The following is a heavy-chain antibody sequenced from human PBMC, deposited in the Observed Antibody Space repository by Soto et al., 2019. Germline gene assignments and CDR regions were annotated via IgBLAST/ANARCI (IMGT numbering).Heavy chain of an antibody. CDR1: GFTFSNAW. V-gene: IGHV3-15*01. J-gene: IGHJ6*03. CDR2: IKSKTDGGTT. Sequence: GGSLRLSCAASGFTFSNAWMSWVRQAPGKGLEWVGRIKSKTDGGTTDYAAPVKGRFTISRDDSKNTLYLQMNSLKTEDTAVYYCTTDGHDYGDYAESYYYYYMDVWGKGTTVTVSS. D-gene: IGHD4-17*01. CDR3: TTDGHDYGDYAESYYYYYMDV.